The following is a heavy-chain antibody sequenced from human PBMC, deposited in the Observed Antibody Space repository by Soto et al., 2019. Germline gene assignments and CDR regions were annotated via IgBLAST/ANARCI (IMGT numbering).Heavy chain of an antibody. J-gene: IGHJ6*02. D-gene: IGHD3-22*01. CDR1: GFTFSSYW. CDR3: ARGDSSGSHYGMDV. CDR2: INSDGSST. Sequence: GGSLRLSCAASGFTFSSYWMHWVRQAPGKGLVWVSRINSDGSSTSYADSVKGRFTISRDNAKNTLYLQMNSLRAEDTALYYCARGDSSGSHYGMDVWGQGTTVTVSS. V-gene: IGHV3-74*01.